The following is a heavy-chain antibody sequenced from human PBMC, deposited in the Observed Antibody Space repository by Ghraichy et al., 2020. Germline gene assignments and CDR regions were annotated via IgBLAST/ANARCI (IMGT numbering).Heavy chain of an antibody. Sequence: SVKVSCKASGGTFSSYTISWVRQAPGQGLEWMGRIIPILGIANYAQKFQGRVTITADKSTSTAYMELSSLRSEDTAVYYCARVVGYCSSTSCYTHPGGYYYYGMDVWGQGTTVTVS. CDR3: ARVVGYCSSTSCYTHPGGYYYYGMDV. CDR1: GGTFSSYT. D-gene: IGHD2-2*02. CDR2: IIPILGIA. J-gene: IGHJ6*02. V-gene: IGHV1-69*02.